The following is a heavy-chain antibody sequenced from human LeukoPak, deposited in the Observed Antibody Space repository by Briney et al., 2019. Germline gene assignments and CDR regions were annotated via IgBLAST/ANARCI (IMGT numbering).Heavy chain of an antibody. CDR1: GYTFTSDY. CDR3: ARDMVRGVINTGDY. CDR2: INPNSGGT. Sequence: ASVKVSCKASGYTFTSDYMHWVRQAPGQGLEWMGWINPNSGGTNYAQKFQGRVTMTRDTSISTAYMELSRLRSDDTAVYYCARDMVRGVINTGDYWGQGTLVTVSS. J-gene: IGHJ4*02. D-gene: IGHD3-10*01. V-gene: IGHV1-2*02.